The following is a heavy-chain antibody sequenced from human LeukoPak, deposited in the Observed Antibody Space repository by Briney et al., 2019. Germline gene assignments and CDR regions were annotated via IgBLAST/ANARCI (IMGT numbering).Heavy chain of an antibody. CDR1: GGTFSSYA. V-gene: IGHV1-69*01. D-gene: IGHD2-2*02. J-gene: IGHJ1*01. CDR2: IIPIFGTA. Sequence: GSSVKVSCKASGGTFSSYAISWVRQAPGQGLEWMGGIIPIFGTANYAQKFQGRVTITADESTSTAYMELSSLRSEDTAVYYCATGPIVVVPAAILGDFQHWGQGTLVTVSS. CDR3: ATGPIVVVPAAILGDFQH.